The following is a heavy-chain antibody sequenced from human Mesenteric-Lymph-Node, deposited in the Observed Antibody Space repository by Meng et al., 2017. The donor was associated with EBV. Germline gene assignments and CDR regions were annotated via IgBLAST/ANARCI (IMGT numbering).Heavy chain of an antibody. CDR2: SNPDTGCI. CDR3: ARCSGVRRIAAAGDY. CDR1: AYTVTGQY. V-gene: IGHV1-2*06. D-gene: IGHD6-13*01. Sequence: QSGSKRKKPRPPVTVSFTPSAYTVTGQYIPWVRQAPRQGLEWMARSNPDTGCIKYAQKFQARVTLTRDTSITTAYMELNGLRSDDTAVYYCARCSGVRRIAAAGDYWGQGTLVTVSS. J-gene: IGHJ4*02.